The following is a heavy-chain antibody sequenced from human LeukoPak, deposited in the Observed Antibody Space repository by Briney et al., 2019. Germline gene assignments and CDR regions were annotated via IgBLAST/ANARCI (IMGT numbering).Heavy chain of an antibody. CDR2: ISAYNGNT. V-gene: IGHV1-18*04. J-gene: IGHJ5*02. CDR3: ARDLGVGGYCSSTSCSWFDP. D-gene: IGHD2-2*01. CDR1: GYTFTSYG. Sequence: GASVKVSCKASGYTFTSYGISWVRQAPGQGLEWMGWISAYNGNTNYAQKLQGRVTMTTDTFTSTAYMELRSLKSDDTAVYYCARDLGVGGYCSSTSCSWFDPWGQGTLVTVSS.